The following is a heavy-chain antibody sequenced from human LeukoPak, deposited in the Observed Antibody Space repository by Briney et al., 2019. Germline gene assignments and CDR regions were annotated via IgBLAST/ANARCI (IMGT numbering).Heavy chain of an antibody. D-gene: IGHD3-9*01. CDR3: ARGSYDRVPYDILTGIVGYYYYYMDV. CDR1: GYTFTSYD. J-gene: IGHJ6*03. V-gene: IGHV1-8*01. CDR2: MNPNSGNT. Sequence: ASVKVSCKASGYTFTSYDINWVRQATGQGLGWMGWMNPNSGNTGYAQKFQGRVTMTRNTSISTAYMELSSLRSEDTAVYYCARGSYDRVPYDILTGIVGYYYYYMDVWGKGTTVTISS.